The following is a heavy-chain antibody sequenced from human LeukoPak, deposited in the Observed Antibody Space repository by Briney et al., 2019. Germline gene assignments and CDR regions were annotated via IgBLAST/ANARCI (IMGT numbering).Heavy chain of an antibody. D-gene: IGHD3-9*01. CDR1: GYTFTSYD. CDR3: ARGGQLRYFDWLLPNNWFDP. Sequence: ASVKVSCKASGYTFTSYDINWVRQATGQGLEWMGWMNPNSGNTGYAQKFQGRVTMTRNTSISTACMELSSLRSEDTAVYYCARGGQLRYFDWLLPNNWFDPWGQGTLVTVSS. J-gene: IGHJ5*02. V-gene: IGHV1-8*01. CDR2: MNPNSGNT.